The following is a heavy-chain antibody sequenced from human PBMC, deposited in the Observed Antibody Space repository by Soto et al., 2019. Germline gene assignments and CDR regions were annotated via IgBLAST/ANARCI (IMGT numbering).Heavy chain of an antibody. D-gene: IGHD5-12*01. CDR3: AKYSTSGPSRFFDL. CDR2: IGAGSDGI. J-gene: IGHJ4*02. V-gene: IGHV3-23*01. Sequence: PGGSLRLSCAASGFTFSIYAVAWIRQTPGKGLEWVSVIGAGSDGIQYVDSVKGRFSISRDNSKNTLYLHMNSLRAEGTAIYYCAKYSTSGPSRFFDLWGQGTPGHRLL. CDR1: GFTFSIYA.